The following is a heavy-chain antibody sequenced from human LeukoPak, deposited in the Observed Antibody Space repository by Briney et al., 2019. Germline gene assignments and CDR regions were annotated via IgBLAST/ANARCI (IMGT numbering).Heavy chain of an antibody. D-gene: IGHD3-9*01. Sequence: SETLSLTCTVSGGSISSGSYYWSWIRQPAGKGLEWIGRIYTSGSTNYNPSLKSRVTISVDTSKNQFSLKLSSVTAADTAVYYCARDSTKTGPPYWYFDLWGRGTLVTVSS. CDR2: IYTSGST. V-gene: IGHV4-61*02. J-gene: IGHJ2*01. CDR3: ARDSTKTGPPYWYFDL. CDR1: GGSISSGSYY.